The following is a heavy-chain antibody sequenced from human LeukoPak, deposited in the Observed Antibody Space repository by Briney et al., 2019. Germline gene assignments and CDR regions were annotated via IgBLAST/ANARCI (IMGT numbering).Heavy chain of an antibody. CDR1: GGSISSGDYY. J-gene: IGHJ4*02. D-gene: IGHD3-10*01. CDR3: ARVVWFGELAYYFDY. Sequence: SQTLSLTCTVSGGSISSGDYYWNWIRQPPRKGLEWIGYIYYSGSTYYNPSLKSRVTISVDTSKNQFSLKLSSVTAADTAVYYCARVVWFGELAYYFDYWGQGTLVTVSS. CDR2: IYYSGST. V-gene: IGHV4-30-4*01.